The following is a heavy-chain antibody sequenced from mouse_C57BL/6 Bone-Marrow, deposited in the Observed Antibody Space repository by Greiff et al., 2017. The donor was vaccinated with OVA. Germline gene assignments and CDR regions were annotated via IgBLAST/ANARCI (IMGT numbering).Heavy chain of an antibody. V-gene: IGHV1-53*01. CDR3: ARSGYYGSRDFDY. CDR2: INPSNGGT. J-gene: IGHJ2*01. Sequence: VKLQQPGTELVKPGASVKLSCKASGYTFTSYWMHWVKQRPGQGLEWIGNINPSNGGTNYNEKFKSKATLTVDKSSSTAYMQLSSLTSEDSAVYYCARSGYYGSRDFDYWGQGTTLTVSS. D-gene: IGHD1-1*01. CDR1: GYTFTSYW.